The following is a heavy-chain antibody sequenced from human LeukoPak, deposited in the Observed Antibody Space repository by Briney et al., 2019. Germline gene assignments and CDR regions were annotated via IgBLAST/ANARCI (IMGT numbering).Heavy chain of an antibody. D-gene: IGHD2-2*01. J-gene: IGHJ4*02. CDR1: GFAFDEHG. V-gene: IGHV3-20*04. CDR3: ARAPITSPFYFDY. CDR2: INWSGGST. Sequence: GGSLRLPCTASGFAFDEHGMSWVRQVPGKGLEWVSGINWSGGSTGYADPLRGRFTISRDNAKNSLYLQLDSLRAEDTALYYCARAPITSPFYFDYWGQGTLVTVSS.